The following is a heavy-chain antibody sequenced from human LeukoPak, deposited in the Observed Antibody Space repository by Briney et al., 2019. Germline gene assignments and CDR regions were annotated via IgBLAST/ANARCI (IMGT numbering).Heavy chain of an antibody. J-gene: IGHJ6*03. Sequence: SETLSLTCTVSGGSISIYYWSWIRQPAGKGLEWIGRIYTSGSTNYNPSLKSRVTMSVDTSKNQFSLKLSSVTAADTAVYYCARGITNGGLATIGYYYYYMDVWGKGTTVTVSS. CDR1: GGSISIYY. D-gene: IGHD5-12*01. CDR3: ARGITNGGLATIGYYYYYMDV. V-gene: IGHV4-4*07. CDR2: IYTSGST.